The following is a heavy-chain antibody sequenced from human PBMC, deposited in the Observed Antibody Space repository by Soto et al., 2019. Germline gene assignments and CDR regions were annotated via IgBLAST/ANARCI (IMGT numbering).Heavy chain of an antibody. J-gene: IGHJ5*02. V-gene: IGHV3-23*01. CDR3: AKDRWQQLVPLNWFDP. Sequence: SGGSLRLSCAASGFTFSSYAMSWVRQAPGKGLEWVSAISGSGGSTYYADSVKGRFTISRDNSKNTLYLQMNSLRAEDTAVYYCAKDRWQQLVPLNWFDPWGQGTLVTVSS. CDR2: ISGSGGST. D-gene: IGHD6-13*01. CDR1: GFTFSSYA.